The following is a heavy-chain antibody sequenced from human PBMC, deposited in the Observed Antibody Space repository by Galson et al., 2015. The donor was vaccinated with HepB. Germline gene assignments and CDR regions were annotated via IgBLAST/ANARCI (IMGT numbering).Heavy chain of an antibody. V-gene: IGHV1-69*04. CDR1: GGTFSSYA. Sequence: SVKVSCKASGGTFSSYAISWVRQAPGQGLEWMGRIIPILGIANYAQKFQGRVTITADKSTSTAYMELSSLRSEDTAVYYCARVRRYGSGSRETYYYYGMDVWGQGTTVTVSS. J-gene: IGHJ6*02. CDR2: IIPILGIA. D-gene: IGHD3-10*01. CDR3: ARVRRYGSGSRETYYYYGMDV.